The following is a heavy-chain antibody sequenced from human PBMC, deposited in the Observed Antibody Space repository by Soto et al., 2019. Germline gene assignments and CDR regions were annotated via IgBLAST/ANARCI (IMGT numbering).Heavy chain of an antibody. D-gene: IGHD2-2*01. CDR1: GGTFNKYA. V-gene: IGHV1-69*06. Sequence: QVQLVQSGAEVRKHGSSVKVSCKASGGTFNKYAISWVRQAPGQGPEWMGGILPIYSTRNYANYAHKFQGRVTITVDTSTSTAYMELSGLKSDDTAIYYCARGVVVVTNYYFDQWGQGTLVTVSS. J-gene: IGHJ4*02. CDR3: ARGVVVVTNYYFDQ. CDR2: ILPIYSTRNYA.